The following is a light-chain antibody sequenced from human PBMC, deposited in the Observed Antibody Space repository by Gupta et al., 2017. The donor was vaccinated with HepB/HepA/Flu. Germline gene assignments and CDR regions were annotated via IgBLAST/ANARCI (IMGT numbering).Light chain of an antibody. CDR3: QTWGTGVV. CDR2: LNTDGSH. J-gene: IGLJ2*01. V-gene: IGLV4-69*01. Sequence: QLVLPPSPSASASLGASVKLTCTLSSGHSSYAIAWHQQQPEKGPRYLMKLNTDGSHSNGDGVPDRFSGSSSGAERYLTIASLQSEDEDDYYCQTWGTGVVFGGGTKLTVL. CDR1: SGHSSYA.